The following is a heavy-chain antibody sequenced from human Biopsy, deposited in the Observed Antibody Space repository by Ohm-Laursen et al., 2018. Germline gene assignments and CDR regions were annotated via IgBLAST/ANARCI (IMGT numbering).Heavy chain of an antibody. CDR2: IYPNNGAT. D-gene: IGHD3/OR15-3a*01. V-gene: IGHV1-2*02. CDR1: ADSFVGYD. CDR3: ARDLVDWTVPS. J-gene: IGHJ4*02. Sequence: EASVKVSCKVPADSFVGYDIHWVRQAPGQGLEWMGSIYPNNGATKNAQKFQGRVTMTRGTSINTAFMELKSLRSDDTAVYYCARDLVDWTVPSWGQGTLVIVSS.